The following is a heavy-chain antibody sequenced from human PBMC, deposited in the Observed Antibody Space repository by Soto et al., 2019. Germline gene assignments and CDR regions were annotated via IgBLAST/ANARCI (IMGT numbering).Heavy chain of an antibody. V-gene: IGHV4-39*01. D-gene: IGHD3-22*01. CDR3: ASATMIVVVIGY. CDR2: IYYSGST. CDR1: GGSISSSSYY. J-gene: IGHJ4*02. Sequence: SETLSLTCTVSGGSISSSSYYWGWIRQPPGKGLEWIGSIYYSGSTYYNPSLKSRVTISVDTSKNQFSLKLSPVTAADTAVYYCASATMIVVVIGYWGQGTLVTVSS.